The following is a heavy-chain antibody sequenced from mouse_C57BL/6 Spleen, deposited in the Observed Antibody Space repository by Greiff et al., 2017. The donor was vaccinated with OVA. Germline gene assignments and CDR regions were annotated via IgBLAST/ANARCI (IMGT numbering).Heavy chain of an antibody. CDR2: IYPGSGST. Sequence: VQLQQPGAELVKPGASVKMSCKASGYTFTSYWITWVKQRPGQGLEWIGDIYPGSGSTNYNEKFKSKATLTVDTSSSTAYMQLSSLTSEDSAVYYCARERGITTVVANFDVWGTGTTVTVSS. CDR1: GYTFTSYW. J-gene: IGHJ1*03. CDR3: ARERGITTVVANFDV. D-gene: IGHD1-1*01. V-gene: IGHV1-55*01.